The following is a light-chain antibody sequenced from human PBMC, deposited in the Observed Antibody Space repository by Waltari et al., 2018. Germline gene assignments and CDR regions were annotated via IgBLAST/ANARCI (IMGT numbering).Light chain of an antibody. J-gene: IGLJ3*02. V-gene: IGLV2-11*01. CDR3: CSHAGTYTLV. CDR2: DVN. Sequence: QSALTQPRSVSGSPGQSVTISCTGTSRDGDDYNYVSWYQQLPGKAPKLMMYDVNERPSGVPDRFSASKSGNTASLTISGLQAEDEADYYCCSHAGTYTLVFGGGTKLTVL. CDR1: SRDGDDYNY.